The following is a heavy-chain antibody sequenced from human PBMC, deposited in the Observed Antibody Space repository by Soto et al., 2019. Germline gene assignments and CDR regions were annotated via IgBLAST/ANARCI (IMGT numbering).Heavy chain of an antibody. CDR1: GGSISSGGYY. V-gene: IGHV4-31*03. CDR3: ARGLPDYAYYYGMDV. D-gene: IGHD4-17*01. CDR2: IYYSGST. Sequence: QVQLQESGPGLVKPSQTLSLTCTVSGGSISSGGYYWSWIRQHPGKGLEWIGYIYYSGSTYYNPSLQSRVTISVDTSKNQFSLKLSSVTAADTAVYYCARGLPDYAYYYGMDVWGQGTTVTVSS. J-gene: IGHJ6*02.